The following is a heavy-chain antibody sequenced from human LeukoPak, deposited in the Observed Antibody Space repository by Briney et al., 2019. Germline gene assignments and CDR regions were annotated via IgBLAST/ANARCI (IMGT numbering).Heavy chain of an antibody. CDR2: ISYDGSNK. D-gene: IGHD1-26*01. Sequence: GGSLRLSCAASGFTFSSYGMHWVRQAPGKGLEWVAVISYDGSNKYYADSVKGRFTISRDNSKNTLYLQMNSLRAEDTAVYYCAKGVGAALDYWGQGTLVTVSS. CDR3: AKGVGAALDY. CDR1: GFTFSSYG. V-gene: IGHV3-30*18. J-gene: IGHJ4*02.